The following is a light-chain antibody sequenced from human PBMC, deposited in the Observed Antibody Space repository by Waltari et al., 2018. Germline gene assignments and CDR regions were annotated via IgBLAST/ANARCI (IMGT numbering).Light chain of an antibody. V-gene: IGKV3-20*01. J-gene: IGKJ1*01. Sequence: EIVLTQSPGTLSLSPGERATLSCRASQTVNGYLAWYQQKAGQAPRLLIYGASSRAAGIPDRFSGSGSGTDFTLTISRLEPEDFAMYYCQQCVSSPETFGLGTRVEI. CDR1: QTVNGY. CDR2: GAS. CDR3: QQCVSSPET.